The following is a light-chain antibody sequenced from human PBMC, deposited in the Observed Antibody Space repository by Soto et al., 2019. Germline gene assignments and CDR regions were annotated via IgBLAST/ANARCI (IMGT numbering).Light chain of an antibody. J-gene: IGKJ1*01. CDR2: WAS. Sequence: DIVMTQSPDSLSVSLGERAVINCKSSQSIFYSSNNKNYLVWYQQKSGQPPKMLIYWASTRESGVPDRFNGGGSGTDFTLTISNLQAEDVAVYFCQQYFNTPRTFGQGTRVEI. V-gene: IGKV4-1*01. CDR3: QQYFNTPRT. CDR1: QSIFYSSNNKNY.